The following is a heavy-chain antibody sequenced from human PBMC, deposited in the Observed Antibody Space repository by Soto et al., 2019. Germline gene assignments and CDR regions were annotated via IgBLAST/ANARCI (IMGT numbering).Heavy chain of an antibody. CDR1: GYTFTSYY. J-gene: IGHJ3*02. D-gene: IGHD2-21*02. Sequence: ASVKVSCKASGYTFTSYYMHWVRQAPGQGLEWMGIINPSGGSTSYAQKFQGRVTMTRDTSTSTVYMELSSLRSEDTAVYYCARDGLLTAAKNDAFDIWGQGTMVTVSS. CDR2: INPSGGST. V-gene: IGHV1-46*03. CDR3: ARDGLLTAAKNDAFDI.